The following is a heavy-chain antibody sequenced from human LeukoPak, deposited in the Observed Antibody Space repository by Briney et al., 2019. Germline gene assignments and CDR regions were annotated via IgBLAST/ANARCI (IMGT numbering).Heavy chain of an antibody. CDR3: ARDTGCDILTGYQCYYYYYYMDV. D-gene: IGHD3-9*01. CDR1: GYTFTGYY. Sequence: GASVKVSCKASGYTFTGYYMHWVRQAPGQGLEWMGWINPNSGGTNYAQKFQGRVNMTRDTSISTAYMELSRLRSDDTAVYYCARDTGCDILTGYQCYYYYYYMDVWGKGTTVTVSS. V-gene: IGHV1-2*02. CDR2: INPNSGGT. J-gene: IGHJ6*03.